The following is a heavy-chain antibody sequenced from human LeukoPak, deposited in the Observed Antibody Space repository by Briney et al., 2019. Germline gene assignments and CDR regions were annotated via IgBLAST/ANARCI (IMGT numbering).Heavy chain of an antibody. CDR3: ARGPPYYDILTGPLGGFDY. J-gene: IGHJ4*02. CDR2: IRYDGSNK. V-gene: IGHV3-30*02. D-gene: IGHD3-9*01. Sequence: GGSLRLSCAASGFTFSSYGMHWVRQAPGKGLEWVAFIRYDGSNKYYADSVKGRFTIFGDNSKNTLYLQMNSLRAEDTAVYYCARGPPYYDILTGPLGGFDYWGQGTLVTVSP. CDR1: GFTFSSYG.